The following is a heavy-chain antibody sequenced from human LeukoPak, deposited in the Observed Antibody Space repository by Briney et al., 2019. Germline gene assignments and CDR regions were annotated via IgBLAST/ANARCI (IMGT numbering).Heavy chain of an antibody. Sequence: SVKVSCKASGGTSSSYAISWVRQAPGQGLEWMGGIIPIFGTANYAQKFQGRVTITTDESTSTAYMELSSLRSEDTAVYYCARDAYYYDSSGYYSNWGQGTLVTVSS. CDR2: IIPIFGTA. V-gene: IGHV1-69*05. D-gene: IGHD3-22*01. CDR1: GGTSSSYA. J-gene: IGHJ4*02. CDR3: ARDAYYYDSSGYYSN.